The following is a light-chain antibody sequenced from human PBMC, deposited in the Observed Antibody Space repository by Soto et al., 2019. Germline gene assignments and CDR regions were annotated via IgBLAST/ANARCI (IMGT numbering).Light chain of an antibody. CDR1: NSDVGAFNY. Sequence: QSVLTQPASVSGSPGQSIAITCTGTNSDVGAFNYVSWYQQHPDKAPKLMIYEVSNRPSGVSNRFSGSKSVNTATLTISGLQTEDEADYYCRSYTTSRTRVFGTGTRSTS. J-gene: IGLJ1*01. V-gene: IGLV2-14*03. CDR3: RSYTTSRTRV. CDR2: EVS.